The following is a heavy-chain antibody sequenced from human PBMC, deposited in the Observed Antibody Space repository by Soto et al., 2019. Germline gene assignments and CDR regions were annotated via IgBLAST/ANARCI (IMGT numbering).Heavy chain of an antibody. J-gene: IGHJ4*02. CDR1: GFTLNDYA. CDR3: AKEGASSGPFVSFFDY. D-gene: IGHD3-22*01. Sequence: GGSLRLSCAASGFTLNDYAMIWVRQAPGKGLEWVSNLNWNGGSTSYADSVRGRFTISRDNAKNSLFLQMNSLRVEDTALYYCAKEGASSGPFVSFFDYWGQGTLVTVSS. CDR2: LNWNGGST. V-gene: IGHV3-20*04.